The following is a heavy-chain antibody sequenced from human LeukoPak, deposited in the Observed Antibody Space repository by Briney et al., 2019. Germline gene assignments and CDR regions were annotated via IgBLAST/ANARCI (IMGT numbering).Heavy chain of an antibody. CDR3: ATDAQGVLPDAFDV. CDR1: GFTFSYYD. V-gene: IGHV3-23*01. CDR2: ISGSGDRT. J-gene: IGHJ3*01. Sequence: GGSLRLSCAASGFTFSYYDMSWVRQAPGKGLEWVSGISGSGDRTYYVDSVKGRFTISRDNSRNTLYLQLNSLRAEDTALYYCATDAQGVLPDAFDVWGQGTMVTVSS. D-gene: IGHD3-10*01.